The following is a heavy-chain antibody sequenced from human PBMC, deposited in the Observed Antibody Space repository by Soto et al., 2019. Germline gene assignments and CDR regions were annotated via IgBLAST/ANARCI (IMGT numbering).Heavy chain of an antibody. V-gene: IGHV4-59*01. J-gene: IGHJ6*03. D-gene: IGHD4-17*01. CDR1: GGSISSYY. CDR2: IYYSGST. CDR3: ARDFGRIYGDYDYTDV. Sequence: SETLSLTCTVSGGSISSYYWSWIRQPPGKGLEWIGYIYYSGSTNYNPSLKSRVTISVDTSKNQFSLKLSSVTAADTAVYYCARDFGRIYGDYDYTDVWGKGTTVTVSS.